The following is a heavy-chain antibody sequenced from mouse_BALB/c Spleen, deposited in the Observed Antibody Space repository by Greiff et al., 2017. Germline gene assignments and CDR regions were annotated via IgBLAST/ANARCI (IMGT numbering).Heavy chain of an antibody. CDR2: ILPGSGST. CDR3: AITTATYAMDD. Sequence: VQGVESGAELMKPGASVKISCKATGYTFSSYWIEWVKQRPGHGLEWIGEILPGSGSTNYNEKFKGKATFTADTSSNTAYMQLSSLTSEDSAVYYCAITTATYAMDDWGQGTSVTVSS. D-gene: IGHD1-2*01. J-gene: IGHJ4*01. V-gene: IGHV1-9*01. CDR1: GYTFSSYW.